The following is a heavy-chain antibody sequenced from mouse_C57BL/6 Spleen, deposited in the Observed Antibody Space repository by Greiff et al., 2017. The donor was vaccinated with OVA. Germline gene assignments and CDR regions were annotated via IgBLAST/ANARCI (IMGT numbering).Heavy chain of an antibody. CDR1: GYTFTDYY. V-gene: IGHV1-26*01. CDR3: ATLWAPFDY. D-gene: IGHD1-1*02. J-gene: IGHJ2*01. CDR2: INPNNGGT. Sequence: EVQLQQSGPELVKPGASVKISCKASGYTFTDYYMNWVKQSHGKSLEWIGDINPNNGGTSYNQKFKGKATLTVDKSSSTAYMELRSLTSEDSAVYYCATLWAPFDYWGQGTTLTVCS.